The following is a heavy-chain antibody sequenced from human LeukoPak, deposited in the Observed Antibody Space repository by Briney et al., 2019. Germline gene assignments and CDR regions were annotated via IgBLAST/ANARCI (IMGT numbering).Heavy chain of an antibody. V-gene: IGHV4-34*01. CDR1: GFTFSSYW. D-gene: IGHD6-19*01. CDR3: ARVAEQWLVRGYYYYMDV. CDR2: INHSGST. Sequence: PGGSLRLSCAASGFTFSSYWMSWIRQPPGKGLEWIGEINHSGSTNYNPSLKSRVTISVDMSKNQFSLKLSSVTAADTAVYYCARVAEQWLVRGYYYYMDVWGKGTTVTVSS. J-gene: IGHJ6*03.